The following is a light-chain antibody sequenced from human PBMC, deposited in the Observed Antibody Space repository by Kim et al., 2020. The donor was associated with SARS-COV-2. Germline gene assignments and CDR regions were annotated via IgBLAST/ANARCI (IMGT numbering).Light chain of an antibody. J-gene: IGKJ4*01. V-gene: IGKV3-15*01. CDR1: QSVSSN. CDR3: YQYNDWPPLT. Sequence: EIVMTQSPATLSVSPGERATLSCRASQSVSSNLAWYQQKPGQAPRLLIYGASTRAPGIPARFSGSGSGTDFTLTIYSLQSEDFAVYYCYQYNDWPPLTFGGGTKVDIK. CDR2: GAS.